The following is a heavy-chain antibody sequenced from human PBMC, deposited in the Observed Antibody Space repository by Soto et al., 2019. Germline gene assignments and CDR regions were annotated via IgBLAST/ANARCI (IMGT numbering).Heavy chain of an antibody. CDR3: AREPLESYYDFWSGYYTDYYGMDV. J-gene: IGHJ6*02. V-gene: IGHV1-69*13. Sequence: ASVKVSFKASGGTFSSYAISWVRQAPGQGLEWMGGIIPIFGTANYAQKFQGRVTITADESTSTAYMELSSLRSEDTAVYYCAREPLESYYDFWSGYYTDYYGMDVWGQGTTVTVSS. D-gene: IGHD3-3*01. CDR1: GGTFSSYA. CDR2: IIPIFGTA.